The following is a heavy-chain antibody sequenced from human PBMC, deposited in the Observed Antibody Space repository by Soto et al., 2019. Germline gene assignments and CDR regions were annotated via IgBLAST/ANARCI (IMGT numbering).Heavy chain of an antibody. CDR3: ARLRITMIVVVITPSHFDY. CDR1: GGSISSSSYY. Sequence: SETLSLTCTVSGGSISSSSYYWDWIRQPPGKGLEWIGSIYYSGSTYYNPSLKSRVTISVDTSKNQFSLKLSSVTAADTAVYYCARLRITMIVVVITPSHFDYWGQGTLVTVSS. J-gene: IGHJ4*02. D-gene: IGHD3-22*01. CDR2: IYYSGST. V-gene: IGHV4-39*01.